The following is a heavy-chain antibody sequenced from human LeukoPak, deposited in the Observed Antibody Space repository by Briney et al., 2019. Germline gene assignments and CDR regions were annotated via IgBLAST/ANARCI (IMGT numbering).Heavy chain of an antibody. V-gene: IGHV4-4*07. D-gene: IGHD3-3*01. Sequence: SETLSLTCTVSGGSISSYYWSWIRQPAGKGLEWIGRIYTSGSTNYNPSLKSRVTMSVDTSKNQFSLKLSSVTAADTAVYYCAREGYYDFWSGYYETSFDYWGQGTLVTVSS. J-gene: IGHJ4*02. CDR1: GGSISSYY. CDR3: AREGYYDFWSGYYETSFDY. CDR2: IYTSGST.